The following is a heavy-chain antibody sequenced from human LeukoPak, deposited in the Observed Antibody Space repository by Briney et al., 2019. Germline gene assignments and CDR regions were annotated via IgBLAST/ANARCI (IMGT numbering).Heavy chain of an antibody. CDR1: GFTFSSYA. J-gene: IGHJ1*01. Sequence: GGSLGLSCAASGFTFSSYAMSWVRQAPGKGLEWVSAISGSGGSTYYADSVKGRFTISRDNSKNTLYLQMNSLRAEDTAVYFCAKDRQAYRTEGFHHWGRGTLVTVSS. CDR3: AKDRQAYRTEGFHH. V-gene: IGHV3-23*01. CDR2: ISGSGGST. D-gene: IGHD1-14*01.